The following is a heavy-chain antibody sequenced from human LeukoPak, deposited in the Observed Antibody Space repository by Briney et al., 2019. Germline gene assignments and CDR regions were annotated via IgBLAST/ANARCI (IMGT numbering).Heavy chain of an antibody. CDR1: GFTFISYA. CDR2: ISGSGGST. CDR3: AKGGGYSNGLFDS. Sequence: GGSLRLSCAASGFTFISYAMSWVRQAPGKGLEWVSGISGSGGSTYYADSVKGRFTISRDNSKSTLYLQMNSLRAEDTAVYYCAKGGGYSNGLFDSWGQGTLVTVSS. V-gene: IGHV3-23*01. J-gene: IGHJ4*02. D-gene: IGHD6-19*01.